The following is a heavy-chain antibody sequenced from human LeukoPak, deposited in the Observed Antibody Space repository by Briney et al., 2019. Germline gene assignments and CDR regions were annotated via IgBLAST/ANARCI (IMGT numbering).Heavy chain of an antibody. V-gene: IGHV3-30*18. CDR3: AKGFYFMGGSSYPPPFVPDAFDI. J-gene: IGHJ3*02. Sequence: GGSLRLSCAASGFTFSSYGMHWVRQAPGKGLEWVAVISYDGSNKYYADSVKGRFTISRDNSKNTLYLQMNSLRAEDTAVYYCAKGFYFMGGSSYPPPFVPDAFDIWGQGTMVTVSS. CDR2: ISYDGSNK. D-gene: IGHD2-15*01. CDR1: GFTFSSYG.